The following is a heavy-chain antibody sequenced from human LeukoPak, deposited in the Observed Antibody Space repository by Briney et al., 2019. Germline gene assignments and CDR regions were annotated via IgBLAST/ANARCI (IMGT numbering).Heavy chain of an antibody. J-gene: IGHJ4*02. V-gene: IGHV5-51*01. CDR2: VFPGDSDT. CDR1: GYSFSNYW. Sequence: GESLKISCEGSGYSFSNYWIAWARQIPGKGLEWMGLVFPGDSDTQYSPSFQGQFTVSADKSVSTAYLHLNNLKASDTAIYYCARQYDLLAGPYYFDFWGQGTLVTVSS. CDR3: ARQYDLLAGPYYFDF. D-gene: IGHD3-9*01.